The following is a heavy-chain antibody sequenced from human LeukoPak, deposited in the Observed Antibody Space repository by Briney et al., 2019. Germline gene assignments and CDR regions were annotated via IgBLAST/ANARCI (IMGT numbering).Heavy chain of an antibody. D-gene: IGHD3-9*01. J-gene: IGHJ4*02. V-gene: IGHV3-64D*06. CDR3: VKELLYYDILTGYYPGPTGDY. CDR2: ISSNGGST. Sequence: GSLRLSCSASGFTFSSYAMHWVRQAPGKGLEYVSAISSNGGSTYYADSVKGRFTISRDNSKNTLYLQMCSLRAEDTAVYYCVKELLYYDILTGYYPGPTGDYWGQGTLVTVSS. CDR1: GFTFSSYA.